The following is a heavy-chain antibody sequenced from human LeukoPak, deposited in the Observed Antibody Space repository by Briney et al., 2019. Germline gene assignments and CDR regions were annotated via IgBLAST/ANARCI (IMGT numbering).Heavy chain of an antibody. Sequence: GGSLRLSCAASGFTFSSYSMNWVRQAPGKGLEWVSSISSSSSSYIYYADSVKGRFTISRDNAKNSLYLQMNSLRAEDTAVYYCARDILADSAGFDPWGQGTLVTVSS. V-gene: IGHV3-21*01. J-gene: IGHJ5*02. D-gene: IGHD3-3*01. CDR2: ISSSSSSYI. CDR3: ARDILADSAGFDP. CDR1: GFTFSSYS.